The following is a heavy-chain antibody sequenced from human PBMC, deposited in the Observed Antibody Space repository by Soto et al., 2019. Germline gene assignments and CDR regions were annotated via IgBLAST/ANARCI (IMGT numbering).Heavy chain of an antibody. CDR1: GGSISSYY. J-gene: IGHJ4*02. CDR2: IYYSGST. D-gene: IGHD6-19*01. CDR3: ARGRDVDRYSSGWPSDY. Sequence: SETLSLTCTVSGGSISSYYWSWIRQPPGKGLEWIGYIYYSGSTNYNPSLKSRVTISVDTSKNQFSLKLSSVTAADTAVYYCARGRDVDRYSSGWPSDYWGQGTLVTVSS. V-gene: IGHV4-59*01.